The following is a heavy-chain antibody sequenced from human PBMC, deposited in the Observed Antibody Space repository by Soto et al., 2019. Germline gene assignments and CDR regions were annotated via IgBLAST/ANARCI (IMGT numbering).Heavy chain of an antibody. V-gene: IGHV1-2*04. D-gene: IGHD2-15*01. Sequence: ASVKVSCKASGYTSTGYYMHWVRQAPGQGLERMGWINPNSGGTNYAQKFQGWVTMTRDTSISTAYMELSRLRSDDTAVYYCARGYPLGDCSGGSCYNLYYYYMDVWGKGTTVTVSS. CDR2: INPNSGGT. CDR1: GYTSTGYY. J-gene: IGHJ6*03. CDR3: ARGYPLGDCSGGSCYNLYYYYMDV.